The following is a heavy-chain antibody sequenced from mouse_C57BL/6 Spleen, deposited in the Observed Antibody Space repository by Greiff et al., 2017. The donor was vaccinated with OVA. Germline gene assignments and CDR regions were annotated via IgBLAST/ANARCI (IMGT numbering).Heavy chain of an antibody. Sequence: VMLVESGAELVRPGTSVKVSCKASGYAFTNYLIEWVKQRPGQGLEWIGVINPGSGGTNYNEKFKGKTTLTADKSSSTAYMQLSSLTSEDSAVYFCARQGGYYYAMDYWGQGTSVTVSS. V-gene: IGHV1-54*01. CDR2: INPGSGGT. J-gene: IGHJ4*01. CDR3: ARQGGYYYAMDY. CDR1: GYAFTNYL.